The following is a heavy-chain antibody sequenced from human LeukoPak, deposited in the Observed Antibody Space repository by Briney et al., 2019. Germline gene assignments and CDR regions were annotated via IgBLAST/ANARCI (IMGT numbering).Heavy chain of an antibody. Sequence: PGGSLRLSCAASGFDFNVYSMNWIRQVPGKGLQWSSSISSDSRHSFYADSVRGRFTISRDNAKNSLYLEMNSLRAEDTAVYYCARVVPKNLLSFGLNYYYMDVWGKGTTVTISS. CDR3: ARVVPKNLLSFGLNYYYMDV. D-gene: IGHD3-10*01. CDR1: GFDFNVYS. V-gene: IGHV3-21*01. J-gene: IGHJ6*03. CDR2: ISSDSRHS.